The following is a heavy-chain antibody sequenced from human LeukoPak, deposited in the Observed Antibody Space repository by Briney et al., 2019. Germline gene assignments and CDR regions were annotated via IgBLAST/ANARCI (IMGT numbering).Heavy chain of an antibody. D-gene: IGHD3-22*01. V-gene: IGHV1-2*02. CDR2: FNPNSGGT. J-gene: IGHJ4*02. CDR3: ARGLAGQYYYDSSGYYTFGY. Sequence: ASVKVSCKASGYTFTAYYIHWVRQAPGQGLEWMGWFNPNSGGTNYAQKFQGRVTMTRDTSISTAYMELSRLRSDDTAVYYCARGLAGQYYYDSSGYYTFGYWGQGTLVTVSS. CDR1: GYTFTAYY.